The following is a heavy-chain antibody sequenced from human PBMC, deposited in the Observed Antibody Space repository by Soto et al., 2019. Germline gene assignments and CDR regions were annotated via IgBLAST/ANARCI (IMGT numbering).Heavy chain of an antibody. CDR3: ARDQGNSSSWPIDF. CDR1: GYIFTDYY. V-gene: IGHV1-2*04. D-gene: IGHD6-13*01. J-gene: IGHJ4*02. CDR2: INPKNGDT. Sequence: QVQLEQSGADVKKPGASVKVSCKTSGYIFTDYYIHWVRQAPGQGLEWMGYINPKNGDTTYEQKFQGWATMTRDTSVNTAYIDIRSLRFNDTAVYYCARDQGNSSSWPIDFWGQGTQVTVSS.